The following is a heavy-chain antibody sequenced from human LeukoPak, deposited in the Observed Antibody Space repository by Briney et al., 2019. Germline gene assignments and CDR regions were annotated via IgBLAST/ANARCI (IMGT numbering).Heavy chain of an antibody. Sequence: GSSVKVSCKASGGTFSSYAIGCVRQAPGQRLEWMGRMIPILGIANYAQKFQGRVTLTADKSPRTAYMWLCSLGPAETAVSSCASSSEVAPIIAPAGRGGDYFHHWGQGTLVTVSS. D-gene: IGHD6-13*01. V-gene: IGHV1-69*04. CDR1: GGTFSSYA. J-gene: IGHJ1*01. CDR3: ASSSEVAPIIAPAGRGGDYFHH. CDR2: MIPILGIA.